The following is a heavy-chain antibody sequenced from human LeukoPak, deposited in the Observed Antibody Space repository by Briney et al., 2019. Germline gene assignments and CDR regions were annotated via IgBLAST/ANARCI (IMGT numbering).Heavy chain of an antibody. D-gene: IGHD2-15*01. CDR2: IIPIFGTA. V-gene: IGHV1-69*01. J-gene: IGHJ5*02. CDR3: VPERSRGGVAATVWFDP. CDR1: GGTFSSYA. Sequence: SVKVSCKASGGTFSSYAISWVRQAPGQGLEWMGGIIPIFGTANYAQKFQGRVTITADESASTAYMELSSLRSEDTAVYYCVPERSRGGVAATVWFDPWGQGTLVTVSS.